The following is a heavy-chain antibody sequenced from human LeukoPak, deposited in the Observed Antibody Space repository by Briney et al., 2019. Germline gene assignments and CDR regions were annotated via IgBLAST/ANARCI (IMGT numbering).Heavy chain of an antibody. Sequence: GGSLRLSCAASGFTVSSNYMSWVRQAPGKGLEWVSVIYSGGSTYYADSVKGRFTISRDNSKNTLYLQMNSLRAEDTAVYCCARDYYDSSGYFDWHFQHWGQGTLVTVSS. CDR2: IYSGGST. J-gene: IGHJ1*01. V-gene: IGHV3-53*01. CDR1: GFTVSSNY. D-gene: IGHD3-22*01. CDR3: ARDYYDSSGYFDWHFQH.